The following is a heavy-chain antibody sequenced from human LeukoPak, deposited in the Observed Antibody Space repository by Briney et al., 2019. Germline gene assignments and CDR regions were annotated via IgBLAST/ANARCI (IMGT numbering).Heavy chain of an antibody. CDR3: ASTYSFDSSGYYPFDF. D-gene: IGHD3-22*01. J-gene: IGHJ4*02. V-gene: IGHV3-74*01. CDR1: GFTFSSYG. CDR2: INNEGRST. Sequence: PGRSLRLSCAASGFTFSSYGMHWVRQAPGKGLVWVSRINNEGRSTSYADSVKGRFTISRDNAKNTLYLQMNSLRAEDTAVYYCASTYSFDSSGYYPFDFWGQGALVTVSS.